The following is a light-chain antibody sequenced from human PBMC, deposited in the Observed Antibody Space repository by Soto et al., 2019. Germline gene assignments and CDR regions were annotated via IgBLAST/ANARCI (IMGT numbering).Light chain of an antibody. V-gene: IGKV3-11*01. Sequence: EVVMTQSPSTLSVSPGDTATLSCSASQSVSSSLAWYQQKPGQAPRLLIYDASNRATGIPARFSGSGSGTDFTLTISSLEPEDFAVYYCQQCYNWPQWTFGQGTKVDIK. CDR2: DAS. J-gene: IGKJ1*01. CDR1: QSVSSS. CDR3: QQCYNWPQWT.